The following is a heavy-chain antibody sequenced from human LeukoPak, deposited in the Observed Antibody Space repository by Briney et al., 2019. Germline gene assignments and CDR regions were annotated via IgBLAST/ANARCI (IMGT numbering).Heavy chain of an antibody. V-gene: IGHV1-69*13. CDR3: ARGGSYYDNYYYYMDV. Sequence: SVKVSCKASGGTFSSYVISWVRQAPGQGLEWMGGIIPIFATANYAQKFQGRVTITADESTSTAYMELSSLRSEDTAVYYCARGGSYYDNYYYYMDVWGKGTTVTISS. CDR2: IIPIFATA. J-gene: IGHJ6*03. D-gene: IGHD1-26*01. CDR1: GGTFSSYV.